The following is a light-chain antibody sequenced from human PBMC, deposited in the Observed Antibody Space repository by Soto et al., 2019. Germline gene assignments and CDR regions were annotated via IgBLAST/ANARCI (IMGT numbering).Light chain of an antibody. J-gene: IGKJ4*01. CDR3: QQYNDWPLT. V-gene: IGKV3-15*01. CDR2: GAS. Sequence: EIVMTQSPATVSVSPGERATLSCRASQSVSNNLAWFQQKPGQAPRLLIFGASSRATGIPARFSGGGSGTEFTLTINSLQSEDFAVYYCQQYNDWPLTFGGGTKVDIK. CDR1: QSVSNN.